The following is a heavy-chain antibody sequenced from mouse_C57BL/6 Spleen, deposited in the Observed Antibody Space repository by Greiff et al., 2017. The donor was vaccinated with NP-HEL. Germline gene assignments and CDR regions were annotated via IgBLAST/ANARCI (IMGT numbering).Heavy chain of an antibody. Sequence: QVQLKQSGAELVKPGASVKMSCKASGYTFTTYPIEWMKQNHGKSLEWIGNFHPYNDDTKYNEKFKGKATLTVEKSSSTVYLGLSRLTSDDSAVYYCARGDYDGSSYWYFDVWGTGTTVTVSS. CDR1: GYTFTTYP. J-gene: IGHJ1*03. V-gene: IGHV1-47*01. CDR2: FHPYNDDT. D-gene: IGHD1-1*01. CDR3: ARGDYDGSSYWYFDV.